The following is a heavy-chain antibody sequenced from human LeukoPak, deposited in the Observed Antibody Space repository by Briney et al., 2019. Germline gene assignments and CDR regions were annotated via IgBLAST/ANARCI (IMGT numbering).Heavy chain of an antibody. J-gene: IGHJ4*02. Sequence: PGRSLRLSCTASGFTSGDYAMSWVRQAPGKGLEWIGFIRSKPYGGTTKYAASLKGRFTISRDDSKSIAYLQMNSLKTEDSAVYYCSRGGAKEQLLVYALDYWGQGTLVTVSS. CDR1: GFTSGDYA. CDR3: SRGGAKEQLLVYALDY. V-gene: IGHV3-49*04. CDR2: IRSKPYGGTT. D-gene: IGHD6-13*01.